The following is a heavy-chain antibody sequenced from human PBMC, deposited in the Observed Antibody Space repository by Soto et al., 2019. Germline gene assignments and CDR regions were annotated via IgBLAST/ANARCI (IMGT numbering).Heavy chain of an antibody. Sequence: GESLKISCKGSGYSFTIYWIGWVLQMPGKGLEWMGIIYPGDSDTRYSPSFQGQVTISADKSISTAYLQWSSLKASDTAMYYCARALPYSSGWYPTSYFDYWGQGTLVTVSS. V-gene: IGHV5-51*01. J-gene: IGHJ4*02. CDR3: ARALPYSSGWYPTSYFDY. CDR2: IYPGDSDT. D-gene: IGHD6-19*01. CDR1: GYSFTIYW.